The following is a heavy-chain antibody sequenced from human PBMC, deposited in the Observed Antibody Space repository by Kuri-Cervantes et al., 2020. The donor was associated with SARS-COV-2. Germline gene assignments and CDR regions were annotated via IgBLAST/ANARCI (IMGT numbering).Heavy chain of an antibody. J-gene: IGHJ6*02. D-gene: IGHD2-15*01. V-gene: IGHV3-30*03. CDR1: GFTFSSYG. Sequence: GGSLRLSCAASGFTFSSYGMHWVRQAPGKGLEWVAVISYDGSNKYYADSVKGRFAISRDNSKDTLYLQMNSLRSEDTAVYYCARKSRCSGGCNYGMDVWGQGTTVTVSS. CDR2: ISYDGSNK. CDR3: ARKSRCSGGCNYGMDV.